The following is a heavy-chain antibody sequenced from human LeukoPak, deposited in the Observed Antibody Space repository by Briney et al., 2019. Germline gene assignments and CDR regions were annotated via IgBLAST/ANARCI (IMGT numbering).Heavy chain of an antibody. V-gene: IGHV4-34*01. CDR3: GGLAGAVAGNWFDP. CDR2: INHSGST. D-gene: IGHD6-19*01. J-gene: IGHJ5*02. Sequence: SETLSLTFAVYGGSFSGYYWSWIRQPPGKGLEWIGEINHSGSTNYNPSLKSRVTISVDTSKNQFSLKLSSVTAADTAVYYCGGLAGAVAGNWFDPWGQGTLVTVSS. CDR1: GGSFSGYY.